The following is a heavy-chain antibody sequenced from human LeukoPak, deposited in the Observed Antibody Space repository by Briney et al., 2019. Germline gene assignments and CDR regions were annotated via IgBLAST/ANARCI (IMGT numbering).Heavy chain of an antibody. CDR1: GFTFSSYS. J-gene: IGHJ4*02. Sequence: GGSLRLSCAASGFTFSSYSMNWVRQAPGKGLEWVSSISSSSSYIYYADPVKGRFTISRDNAKNSLYLQMNSLRAEDTAVYYCAKEGQQWLEYFDYWGQGTLVTVSS. CDR3: AKEGQQWLEYFDY. CDR2: ISSSSSYI. D-gene: IGHD6-19*01. V-gene: IGHV3-21*01.